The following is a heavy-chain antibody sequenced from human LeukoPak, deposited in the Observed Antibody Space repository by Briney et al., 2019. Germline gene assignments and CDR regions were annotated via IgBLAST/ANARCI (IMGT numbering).Heavy chain of an antibody. Sequence: PGGSLRLSCAASGSTFSTYSMNWVRQSPGKGLEWVSYISSSSSTIYYADSVKGRFTISRDNAKNSLYLQMNSLRDEDTAVYFCARYSDYWGQGTLVTVSS. D-gene: IGHD4-11*01. J-gene: IGHJ4*02. CDR2: ISSSSSTI. V-gene: IGHV3-48*02. CDR1: GSTFSTYS. CDR3: ARYSDY.